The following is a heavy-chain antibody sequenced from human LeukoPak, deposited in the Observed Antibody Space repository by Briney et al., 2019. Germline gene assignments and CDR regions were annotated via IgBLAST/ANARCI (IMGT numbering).Heavy chain of an antibody. CDR3: ARRHSYYYDSSGPGRKFPFDY. CDR2: INHSGST. V-gene: IGHV4-34*01. CDR1: GGSFSGYY. D-gene: IGHD3-22*01. J-gene: IGHJ4*02. Sequence: SETLSLTCAVYGGSFSGYYWSWIRQPPGKGLEWIGEINHSGSTNYNPSLKSRVTISVDTSKNQFSLKLSSVTAADTAVYYCARRHSYYYDSSGPGRKFPFDYWGQGTLVTVSS.